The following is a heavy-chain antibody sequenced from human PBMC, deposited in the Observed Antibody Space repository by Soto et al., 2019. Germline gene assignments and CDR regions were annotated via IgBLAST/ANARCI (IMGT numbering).Heavy chain of an antibody. CDR2: IFYSGST. J-gene: IGHJ4*02. Sequence: SETLSLTCSVSGGSISSYYWSWIRQPPGKGLEWIGYIFYSGSTNYNPSLKSRVTISVDTSKNQFSLKLSSVTAADTAVYYCARDMMDTYDYWGQGTLVTVSS. CDR1: GGSISSYY. V-gene: IGHV4-59*01. CDR3: ARDMMDTYDY. D-gene: IGHD5-18*01.